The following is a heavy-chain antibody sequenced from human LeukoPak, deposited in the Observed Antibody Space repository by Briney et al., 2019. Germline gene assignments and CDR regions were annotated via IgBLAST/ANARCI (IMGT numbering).Heavy chain of an antibody. CDR2: ISPYNGKT. D-gene: IGHD1-14*01. CDR3: ARAGGYFDY. V-gene: IGHV1-18*01. CDR1: GYTFRSYG. Sequence: SVTVSYKASGYTFRSYGFSWVRQAPGQGREGMGWISPYNGKTNYAHRFQGRVPMTTDTSTSTAYMELRSPRFDDTAVYYCARAGGYFDYWGRGTLVTVSS. J-gene: IGHJ4*02.